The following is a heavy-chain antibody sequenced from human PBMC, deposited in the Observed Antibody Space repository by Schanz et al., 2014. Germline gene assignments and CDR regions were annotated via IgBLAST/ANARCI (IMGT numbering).Heavy chain of an antibody. D-gene: IGHD6-13*01. J-gene: IGHJ6*02. CDR1: GFTFSSYA. CDR2: ISGSGDDT. Sequence: DVHLMESGGGLVQPGGSLRLSCAGSGFTFSSYAMNWVRQAPGKGLEWVSVISGSGDDTYYADSVKGRFTISRDNSKNTLYLQMNSLRAEDTAVYYCARDRQQLVGRIGYYYGMDVWGQGTTVTVSS. CDR3: ARDRQQLVGRIGYYYGMDV. V-gene: IGHV3-23*01.